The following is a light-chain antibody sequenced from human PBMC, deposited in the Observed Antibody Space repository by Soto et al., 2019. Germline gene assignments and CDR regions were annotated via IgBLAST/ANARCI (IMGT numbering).Light chain of an antibody. Sequence: QSALTQPASVSGPPGQSITISCTGTSSDVGDNNHVSWYQQHPGKVPKLMIYEVTNRPSGVSNRFSGSKSGNTASLTISGLQAEDEADYYCRSYTSNRTLIFGEGTKLTVL. V-gene: IGLV2-14*01. CDR3: RSYTSNRTLI. CDR2: EVT. CDR1: SSDVGDNNH. J-gene: IGLJ2*01.